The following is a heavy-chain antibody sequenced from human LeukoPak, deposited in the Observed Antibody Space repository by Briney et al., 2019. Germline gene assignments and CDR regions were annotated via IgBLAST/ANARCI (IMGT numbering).Heavy chain of an antibody. J-gene: IGHJ6*03. CDR1: GGSISNGSYY. CDR2: IYTSGST. V-gene: IGHV4-61*02. CDR3: ARGRGIGYYYYMDV. D-gene: IGHD3-16*01. Sequence: SETLSLTCTVSGGSISNGSYYWSWIRQPAGKGLEWIGRIYTSGSTNYNPSLKSRVTISVDTSKNQFSLKLSSVTAADTAVYYCARGRGIGYYYYMDVWGKGTTVAISS.